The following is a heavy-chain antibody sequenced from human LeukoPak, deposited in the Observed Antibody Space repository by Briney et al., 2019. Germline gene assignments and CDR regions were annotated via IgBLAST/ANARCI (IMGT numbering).Heavy chain of an antibody. CDR2: ISAYNGNT. J-gene: IGHJ6*03. CDR1: GYTFTSYD. Sequence: ASVKVSCKASGYTFTSYDINWVRQATGQGLEWMGWISAYNGNTNYAQKLQGRVTMTTDTSTSTAYMELRSLRSDDTAVYYCARLTYGSGSYIPYYYYYMDVWGKGTTVTISS. CDR3: ARLTYGSGSYIPYYYYYMDV. D-gene: IGHD3-10*01. V-gene: IGHV1-18*01.